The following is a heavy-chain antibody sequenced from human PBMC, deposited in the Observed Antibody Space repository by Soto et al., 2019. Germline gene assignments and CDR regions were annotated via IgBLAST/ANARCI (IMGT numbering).Heavy chain of an antibody. V-gene: IGHV4-31*03. D-gene: IGHD2-2*02. CDR1: GGSISSGGYY. J-gene: IGHJ4*02. CDR3: AGYCSSTSCYTGTDY. Sequence: QVQLQESGPGLVKPSQTLSLNCTVSGGSISSGGYYWSWIRQHPGKGLEWIGYIHYSGSTYYNPSLDSRVTIPVDTSKNQFSLKRSSVTAADTAVYYCAGYCSSTSCYTGTDYWGQGTLVTVSS. CDR2: IHYSGST.